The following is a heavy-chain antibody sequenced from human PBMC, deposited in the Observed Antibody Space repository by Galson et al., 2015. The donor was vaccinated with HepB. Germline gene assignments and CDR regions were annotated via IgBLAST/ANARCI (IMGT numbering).Heavy chain of an antibody. Sequence: SLRLSCAASGFTFSRFLMTWVRQAPGKGLEWVANIKQDGGEKYYVDSVKGRFTISKDNAKNSLFLQMNSLRAEDTAVYYCARDHYGIKDSYYASNGYYWYFDLWGRGSLVTVSS. D-gene: IGHD3-22*01. CDR1: GFTFSRFL. J-gene: IGHJ2*01. V-gene: IGHV3-7*03. CDR2: IKQDGGEK. CDR3: ARDHYGIKDSYYASNGYYWYFDL.